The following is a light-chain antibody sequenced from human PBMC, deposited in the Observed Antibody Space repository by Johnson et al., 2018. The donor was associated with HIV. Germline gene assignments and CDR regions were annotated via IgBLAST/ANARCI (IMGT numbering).Light chain of an antibody. CDR3: AAWDDSLNEYV. CDR2: RNV. J-gene: IGLJ1*01. CDR1: TSNIANST. V-gene: IGLV1-44*01. Sequence: QSVLTQPPSASGTPGQRVTISCSGSTSNIANSTVNWYQHLPGTAPKLLMYRNVQRPSGIPDRFTGSKSGTSASLAISGLQGEDEAEYYCAAWDDSLNEYVFGTGTKVTVL.